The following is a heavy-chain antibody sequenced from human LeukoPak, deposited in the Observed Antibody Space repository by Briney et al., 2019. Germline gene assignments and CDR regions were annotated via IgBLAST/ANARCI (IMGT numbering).Heavy chain of an antibody. CDR1: GGSVSTYY. CDR3: ARLVSSFYHFDY. Sequence: SETLSLTCTVSGGSVSTYYWSWIRQAAGKGLEWIGRIYSSGTTNYNPSLQGRVTMSIDTSENRFSLSLRSVTAADTAVYYCARLVSSFYHFDYWGQGALVTVSS. J-gene: IGHJ4*02. V-gene: IGHV4-4*07. D-gene: IGHD5/OR15-5a*01. CDR2: IYSSGTT.